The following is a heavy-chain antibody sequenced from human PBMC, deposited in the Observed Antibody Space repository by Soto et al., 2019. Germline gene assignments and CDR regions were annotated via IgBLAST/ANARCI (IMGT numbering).Heavy chain of an antibody. D-gene: IGHD1-26*01. J-gene: IGHJ5*02. CDR3: AKVVGALGHWFDP. CDR1: GYTFTSYG. CDR2: ISAYNGNT. V-gene: IGHV1-18*01. Sequence: QVQLVQSGAEVKKPGASVKVSCKASGYTFTSYGISWVRQAPGQGLEWMGRISAYNGNTNYAQKLQGRVTMTTDTSTSTAYRELRSLRSDDTAVYYCAKVVGALGHWFDPRGQGTLVTVSS.